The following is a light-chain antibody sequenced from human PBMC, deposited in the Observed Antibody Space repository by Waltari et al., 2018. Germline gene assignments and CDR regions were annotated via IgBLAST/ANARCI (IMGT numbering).Light chain of an antibody. Sequence: SYVLTQPPSVSVAPGQTARITCGGNNLGSKSGHWYQQKPGQAPVLVVFADSDRPSGTPERFSGSNSGNTATLTISRVEAGDEADYYCQVWDSSSDHWVFGGGTKLTVL. V-gene: IGLV3-21*02. CDR1: NLGSKS. CDR2: ADS. CDR3: QVWDSSSDHWV. J-gene: IGLJ3*02.